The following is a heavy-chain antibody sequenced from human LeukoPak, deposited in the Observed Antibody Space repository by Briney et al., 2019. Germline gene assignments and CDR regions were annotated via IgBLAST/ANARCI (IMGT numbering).Heavy chain of an antibody. D-gene: IGHD6-19*01. CDR1: GGSISSYY. Sequence: SETLSLTCTVSGGSISSYYWSWIRQPPGKGLEWIGYIYYSGSTNYNPSLKSRVTISVDTSKNQFSLKLSSVTAADTAVYYRARGGGSGWYFLDYWGQGTLVTVSS. CDR3: ARGGGSGWYFLDY. J-gene: IGHJ4*02. CDR2: IYYSGST. V-gene: IGHV4-59*01.